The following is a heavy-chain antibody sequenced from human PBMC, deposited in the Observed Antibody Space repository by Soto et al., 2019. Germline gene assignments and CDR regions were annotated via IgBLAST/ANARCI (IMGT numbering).Heavy chain of an antibody. CDR1: VEPMTGGYY. Sequence: PSETLSLTCDVSVEPMTGGYYWGWIRQSPGKGLEWIGSIYYGGTTYYNPSLRSRLAISIDTSKNQFSLRLSSVTAADTALYYCARGWYYFDVWGQGSRVTVSS. CDR2: IYYGGTT. V-gene: IGHV4-38-2*01. CDR3: ARGWYYFDV. J-gene: IGHJ4*02. D-gene: IGHD2-15*01.